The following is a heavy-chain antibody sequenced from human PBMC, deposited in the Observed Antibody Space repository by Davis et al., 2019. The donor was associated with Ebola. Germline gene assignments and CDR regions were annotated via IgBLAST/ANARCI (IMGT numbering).Heavy chain of an antibody. CDR3: TTLTYYYYYYMDV. CDR2: IKSKTDGGTT. CDR1: GFTFSNAW. V-gene: IGHV3-15*01. J-gene: IGHJ6*03. Sequence: PGGSLRLSCAASGFTFSNAWMSWVRQAPGKGLEWVGRIKSKTDGGTTDYAAPVKGRFTISRDDSKNTLYLQMNSLKTEDTAVYYCTTLTYYYYYYMDVWGKGTTVTVSS.